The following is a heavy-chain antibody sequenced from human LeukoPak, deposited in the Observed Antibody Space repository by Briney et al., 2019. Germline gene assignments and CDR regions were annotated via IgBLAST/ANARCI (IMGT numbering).Heavy chain of an antibody. Sequence: RSGGSLRLSCAASGFTFSDYSMNWVRQAPGKGLEWISYISRSATKIYYADSVKGRFTISRDNAKNSLYLQMNSLRAEDTAVYYCARLQYSFLYGSGSYGVDYWGQGTLVTVSS. V-gene: IGHV3-48*04. CDR2: ISRSATKI. D-gene: IGHD3-10*01. CDR3: ARLQYSFLYGSGSYGVDY. CDR1: GFTFSDYS. J-gene: IGHJ4*02.